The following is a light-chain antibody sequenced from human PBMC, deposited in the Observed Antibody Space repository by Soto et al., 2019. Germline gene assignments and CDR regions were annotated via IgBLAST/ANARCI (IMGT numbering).Light chain of an antibody. J-gene: IGLJ2*01. CDR1: SSDVGRYNR. V-gene: IGLV2-18*02. CDR3: SSYTTSSTHVI. CDR2: EVS. Sequence: QSALTQPPSVSGSPGQSVTISCTGTSSDVGRYNRVSWYQQPPGTAPKLLIYEVSNRPSGVSDRLSASKSGNTASLTISGLQTEDEADYYCSSYTTSSTHVIFGGGTKLTVL.